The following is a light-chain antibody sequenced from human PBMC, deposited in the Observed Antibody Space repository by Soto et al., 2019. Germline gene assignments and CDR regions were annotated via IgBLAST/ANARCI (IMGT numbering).Light chain of an antibody. CDR3: QHYNYCLT. J-gene: IGKJ4*01. V-gene: IGKV3-15*01. Sequence: EIEMTQSPATLSASLGERATLSCRASQSVSSKLAWYQQKPGQAPRLLIYGASSRATGIPARFSGSGSGTDITLTISRLQYEVLAVYYYQHYNYCLTFGGGTKVEIK. CDR1: QSVSSK. CDR2: GAS.